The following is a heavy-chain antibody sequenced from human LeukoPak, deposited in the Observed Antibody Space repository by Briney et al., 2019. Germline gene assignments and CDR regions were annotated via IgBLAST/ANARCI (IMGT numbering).Heavy chain of an antibody. V-gene: IGHV4-34*01. CDR3: ARGPPTTYCSSTSCYRGYYYYGMDV. J-gene: IGHJ6*02. CDR2: INHSGST. CDR1: GGSFSGYY. D-gene: IGHD2-2*01. Sequence: SETPSLTCAVYGGSFSGYYWSWIRQPPEKGLEWIGEINHSGSTNYNPSLKSRVTISVDTSKNQFSLKLSSVTAADTAVYYCARGPPTTYCSSTSCYRGYYYYGMDVWGQGTTVTVSS.